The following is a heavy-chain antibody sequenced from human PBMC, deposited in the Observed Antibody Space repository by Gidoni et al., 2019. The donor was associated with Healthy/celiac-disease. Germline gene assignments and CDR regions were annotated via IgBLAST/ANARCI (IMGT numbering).Heavy chain of an antibody. J-gene: IGHJ5*02. D-gene: IGHD6-13*01. CDR1: GFTFDDEG. CDR3: ARDISVAYSSSWYNWFDP. V-gene: IGHV3-20*04. CDR2: INWNGGST. Sequence: EVQLVESGGGVVRPGGSLRLSCAASGFTFDDEGMSWVSQAPGKGLEWVSGINWNGGSTGYADSVKGRFTISRDNAKNSLYLQMNSLRAEDTALYYCARDISVAYSSSWYNWFDPWGQGTLVTVSS.